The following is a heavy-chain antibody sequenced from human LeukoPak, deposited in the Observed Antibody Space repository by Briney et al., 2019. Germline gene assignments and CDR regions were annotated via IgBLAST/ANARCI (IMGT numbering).Heavy chain of an antibody. V-gene: IGHV3-33*01. D-gene: IGHD6-13*01. CDR1: GFTFSSYG. Sequence: GGSLRLSCAASGFTFSSYGMHWVRQAPGKGLEWVAVIWYDGSNKYYADSVEGRFTISRDNSKNTLYLQMNSLRAEDTAVYYCARDPSQLLEDGMDVWGKGTTVTVSS. J-gene: IGHJ6*04. CDR3: ARDPSQLLEDGMDV. CDR2: IWYDGSNK.